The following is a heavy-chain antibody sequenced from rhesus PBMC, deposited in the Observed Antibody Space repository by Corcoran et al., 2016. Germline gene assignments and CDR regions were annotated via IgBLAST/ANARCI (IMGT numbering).Heavy chain of an antibody. D-gene: IGHD3-9*01. J-gene: IGHJ4*01. Sequence: QVQLQESGPGLVKPSETLSLTCAVSGGSISDDYYWSWIRQPPGKGLEWIGYIYGSGGGTNYNPSLKNRVTNSIDTSKNQFSLKLSAVTAADTAVYYCARDHYEDDYGYYYTLDYWGQGVLVTVSS. CDR2: IYGSGGGT. V-gene: IGHV4-106*01. CDR3: ARDHYEDDYGYYYTLDY. CDR1: GGSISDDYY.